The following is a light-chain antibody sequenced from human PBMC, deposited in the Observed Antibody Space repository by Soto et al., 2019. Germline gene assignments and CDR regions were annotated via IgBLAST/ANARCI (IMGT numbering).Light chain of an antibody. CDR3: SSYTSSGTLV. CDR2: DVT. CDR1: SSDVGGYPY. J-gene: IGLJ1*01. V-gene: IGLV2-14*01. Sequence: QSALTQPASVSGSPGQSITISCTGTSSDVGGYPYVSWYQQHPGKAPKLIIHDVTNRPSGVSNRFSGSKSGNTASLTISGLQAEDEADYSCSSYTSSGTLVFGTGTKLTVL.